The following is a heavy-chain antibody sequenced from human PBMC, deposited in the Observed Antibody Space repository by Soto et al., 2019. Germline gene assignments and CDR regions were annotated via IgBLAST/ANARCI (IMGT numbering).Heavy chain of an antibody. D-gene: IGHD1-26*01. CDR2: INTNTGNP. CDR1: GYTFTSYA. V-gene: IGHV7-4-1*01. CDR3: ARDNVRELPTYNWFDP. J-gene: IGHJ5*02. Sequence: QVQLVQSGSELKKPGASVKVSCKASGYTFTSYAMNWVPQAPGQGLEWMGWINTNTGNPTYAQGFTGRFVFSLDTSVSTAYLQICSLKAEDTAVYYCARDNVRELPTYNWFDPWGQGTLVTVSS.